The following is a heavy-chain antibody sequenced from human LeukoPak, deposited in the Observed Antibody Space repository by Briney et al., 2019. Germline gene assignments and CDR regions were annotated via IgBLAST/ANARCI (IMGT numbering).Heavy chain of an antibody. V-gene: IGHV3-33*08. CDR2: IWYDGSNK. CDR3: AREGRFGELSP. J-gene: IGHJ5*02. CDR1: GFTFSNYA. D-gene: IGHD3-10*01. Sequence: GGSLRLSCAASGFTFSNYAMSWVRQAPGKGLEWVAVIWYDGSNKYYADSVKGRFTISRDNSKNTLYLQMNSLGAEDTAVYYCAREGRFGELSPWGQGTLVTVSS.